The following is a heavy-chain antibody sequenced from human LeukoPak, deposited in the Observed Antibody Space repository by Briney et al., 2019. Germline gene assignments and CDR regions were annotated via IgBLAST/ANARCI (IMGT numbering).Heavy chain of an antibody. Sequence: PGGSLRLSCAASGFTFSSYWMSWVRQAPGKGLEWVANIKQDGSEKYYVDSVKGRFTISRDNAKNSLYLQMNSLRAEHTAVYYCAGVGQGVELRGGPINWFDPWGQGTLVTVSS. D-gene: IGHD1-7*01. CDR2: IKQDGSEK. V-gene: IGHV3-7*01. CDR3: AGVGQGVELRGGPINWFDP. J-gene: IGHJ5*02. CDR1: GFTFSSYW.